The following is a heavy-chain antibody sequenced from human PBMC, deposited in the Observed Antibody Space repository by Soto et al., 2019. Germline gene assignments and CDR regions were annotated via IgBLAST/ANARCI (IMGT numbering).Heavy chain of an antibody. V-gene: IGHV1-2*04. J-gene: IGHJ6*02. CDR1: GYTLTGYY. CDR2: VNPNSGDT. Sequence: GASVKVSCKPSGYTLTGYYIHWVRQAPGQGLEWMGWVNPNSGDTHYAQKFQGWVTMTTDTSISTAYMELNSVRSDDTAVYYCARVCDDGMDVWGQGTTVTVSS. CDR3: ARVCDDGMDV.